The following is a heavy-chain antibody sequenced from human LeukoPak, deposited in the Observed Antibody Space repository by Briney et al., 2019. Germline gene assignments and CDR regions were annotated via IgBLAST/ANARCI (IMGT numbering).Heavy chain of an antibody. D-gene: IGHD6-19*01. CDR1: GYTFTAYY. J-gene: IGHJ6*03. V-gene: IGHV1-46*01. CDR3: ARLLGSGWLHYYYYMDV. CDR2: INPSGSDT. Sequence: ASVKVSCKATGYTFTAYYMHWVRQAPGQGLEWMGLINPSGSDTVYAQKFQGRLTMTRDMSTSTDYMELSNLRFDDTAVYYCARLLGSGWLHYYYYMDVWGKGTTVTVSS.